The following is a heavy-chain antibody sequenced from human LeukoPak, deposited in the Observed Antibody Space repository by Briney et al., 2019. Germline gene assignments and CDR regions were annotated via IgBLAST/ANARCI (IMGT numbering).Heavy chain of an antibody. CDR3: ASGYGGNSWANY. D-gene: IGHD4-23*01. Sequence: SETLSLTCAVYGGSFSGYYWSWIRQPPGKGLEWIGEINHSGSTNYNPSLKSRVTTSVDTSKNQFSLKLSSVTAADTAVYYCASGYGGNSWANYWGQGTLVTVSS. J-gene: IGHJ4*02. V-gene: IGHV4-34*01. CDR2: INHSGST. CDR1: GGSFSGYY.